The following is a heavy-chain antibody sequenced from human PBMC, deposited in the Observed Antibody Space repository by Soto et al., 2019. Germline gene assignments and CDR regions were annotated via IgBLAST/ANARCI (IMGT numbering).Heavy chain of an antibody. CDR2: TSYDGSNK. Sequence: QVQLVESGGGVVQPGRSLRLSCAASGFSFSSYGMHWVRQAPGKGLEWVAVTSYDGSNKYYADSVKGRFTISRDNSENPLYLQLNSLRTEDTAVYYCAKDQAARWWEGMGDWGQGSLVTVSS. J-gene: IGHJ4*02. V-gene: IGHV3-30*18. CDR1: GFSFSSYG. CDR3: AKDQAARWWEGMGD. D-gene: IGHD1-26*01.